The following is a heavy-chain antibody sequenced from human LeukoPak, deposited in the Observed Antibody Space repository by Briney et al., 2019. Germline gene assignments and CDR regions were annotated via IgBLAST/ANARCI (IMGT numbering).Heavy chain of an antibody. CDR3: ARDRGGGFFDD. V-gene: IGHV3-7*01. J-gene: IGHJ4*02. CDR1: GFTFSNSW. Sequence: GGSLILSCAASGFTFSNSWMAWIRQAPEKGLEFVANIKPDGSVRNYMDSLKGRFTISRDNAKNSLYLQMNSLGAGDTALYYCARDRGGGFFDDWGQGIPVTVSS. D-gene: IGHD3-10*01. CDR2: IKPDGSVR.